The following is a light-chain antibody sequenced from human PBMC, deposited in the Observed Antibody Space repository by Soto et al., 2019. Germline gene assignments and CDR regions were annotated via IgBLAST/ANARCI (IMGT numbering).Light chain of an antibody. CDR3: MQALQIPVT. J-gene: IGKJ3*01. V-gene: IGKV2-28*01. CDR2: LGS. Sequence: DIVMTQSPLSLPVTPGEPASISCRSSQSLLHTNGYNYLDWYLQKPGQSPQLLIYLGSNRASGVTDRFSGSGSGTDFTLKISRVEAEDVGVYYCMQALQIPVTFGPGTKVDIK. CDR1: QSLLHTNGYNY.